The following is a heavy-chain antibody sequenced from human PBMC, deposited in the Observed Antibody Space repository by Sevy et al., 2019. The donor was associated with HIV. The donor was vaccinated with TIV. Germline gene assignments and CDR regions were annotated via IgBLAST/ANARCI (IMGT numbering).Heavy chain of an antibody. Sequence: SGPTLVKPTQTLTLTCTFSGFSLSTSGVGVGWIRQPPGKALEWLALIFWDDDKRYSPSLKSRLTITKDTSKNQVVLTMTNMDPVDTATYYCAHRLRKSSSWDQFDYWGQGTLVTVSS. J-gene: IGHJ4*02. V-gene: IGHV2-5*02. CDR2: IFWDDDK. CDR3: AHRLRKSSSWDQFDY. D-gene: IGHD6-13*01. CDR1: GFSLSTSGVG.